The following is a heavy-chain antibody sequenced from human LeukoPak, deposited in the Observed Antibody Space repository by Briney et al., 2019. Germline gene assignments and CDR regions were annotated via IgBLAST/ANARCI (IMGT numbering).Heavy chain of an antibody. V-gene: IGHV3-48*01. CDR1: GFTFSSYS. D-gene: IGHD6-13*01. CDR3: ARERAAAAGTRWFDP. CDR2: ISSSSSSI. Sequence: GGSQRLSCAASGFTFSSYSMNWVRQAPGKGLEWVSYISSSSSSIYYADSVKGRFTISRDNSRNTVYLQMNSLRAEDTAVYYCARERAAAAGTRWFDPWGQGTLVTVSS. J-gene: IGHJ5*02.